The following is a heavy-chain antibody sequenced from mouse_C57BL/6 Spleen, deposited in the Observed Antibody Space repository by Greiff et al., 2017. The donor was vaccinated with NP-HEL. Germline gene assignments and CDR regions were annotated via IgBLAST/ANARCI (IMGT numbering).Heavy chain of an antibody. D-gene: IGHD2-14*01. CDR2: INPSTGGT. Sequence: EVQLQQSGPELVKPGASVKISCKASGYSFTGYYMNWVKQSPEKSLEWIGEINPSTGGTTYNQKFKAKATLTVDKSSSTAYMQLKSLTSEDSAVYYCARRDDGEFAYWGQGTLVTVSA. CDR1: GYSFTGYY. J-gene: IGHJ3*01. CDR3: ARRDDGEFAY. V-gene: IGHV1-42*01.